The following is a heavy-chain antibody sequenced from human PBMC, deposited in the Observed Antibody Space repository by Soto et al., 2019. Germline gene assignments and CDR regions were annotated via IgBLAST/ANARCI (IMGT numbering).Heavy chain of an antibody. CDR2: IYPGDSDT. J-gene: IGHJ6*02. V-gene: IGHV5-51*01. CDR3: ARRRQLGYYYYGMDV. CDR1: GYSFTSYW. D-gene: IGHD6-6*01. Sequence: GESLKISCKGSGYSFTSYWIGWVRQMPGKGLEWMGIIYPGDSDTRYSPSFQGQATISADKSISTAYLQWSSLKASDTAMYYCARRRQLGYYYYGMDVWGQGTTVTVSS.